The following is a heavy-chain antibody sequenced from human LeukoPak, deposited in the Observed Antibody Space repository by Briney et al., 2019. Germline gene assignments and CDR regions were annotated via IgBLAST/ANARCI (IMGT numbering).Heavy chain of an antibody. D-gene: IGHD3-16*02. CDR3: ARDYDYVWGSYRTGFDY. CDR2: ISAYNGNT. CDR1: GYTFTSYG. J-gene: IGHJ4*02. Sequence: ASVKVSCKASGYTFTSYGISWVRQAPGQGLEWMGWISAYNGNTNYAQKLQGRVTMTTDTSTSTAYMELRSLRSDDTAVYYCARDYDYVWGSYRTGFDYWGQGALVTVSS. V-gene: IGHV1-18*01.